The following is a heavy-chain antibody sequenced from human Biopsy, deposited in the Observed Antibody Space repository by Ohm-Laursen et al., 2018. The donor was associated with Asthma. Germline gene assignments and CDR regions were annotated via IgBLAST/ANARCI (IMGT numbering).Heavy chain of an antibody. CDR2: IYYSGET. D-gene: IGHD5-18*01. CDR1: GAYITTSPSY. Sequence: TLSLTCTVSGAYITTSPSYWSWIRLLPGKGLEWIGCIYYSGETFFNPSLKNPLFMSLDSSKNQFSLKMTSVTVADTAVYFCARNLPGYTYGPFEDWGQGTLVTVSS. CDR3: ARNLPGYTYGPFED. V-gene: IGHV4-31*01. J-gene: IGHJ4*02.